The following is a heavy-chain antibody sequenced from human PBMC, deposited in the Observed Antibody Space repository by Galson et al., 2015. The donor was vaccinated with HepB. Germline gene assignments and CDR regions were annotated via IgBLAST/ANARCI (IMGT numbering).Heavy chain of an antibody. Sequence: SLRLSCAASGFTFNSYGMHWVRQAPGKGLEWVAVISYDGSNKYYADSVKGRFTISRDNSKNTLYLQMNSLRAEDTAVYYCAKPTIPYDFWSGYPDYWGQGTLVTVSS. CDR2: ISYDGSNK. V-gene: IGHV3-30*18. D-gene: IGHD3-3*01. J-gene: IGHJ4*02. CDR3: AKPTIPYDFWSGYPDY. CDR1: GFTFNSYG.